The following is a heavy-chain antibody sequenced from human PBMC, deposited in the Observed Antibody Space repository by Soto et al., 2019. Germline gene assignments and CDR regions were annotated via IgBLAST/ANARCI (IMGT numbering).Heavy chain of an antibody. CDR1: GGXISSYY. J-gene: IGHJ4*02. V-gene: IGHV4-59*08. CDR3: ATEDTVAGFDY. Sequence: SETLSLTCTVSGGXISSYYWSWIRQPPGKGLEWIGYIYYSGSTNYNPSLKSRVTISVDTSKNQFSLKLSSVTAADTAVYYCATEDTVAGFDYWGQGTLVTVSS. CDR2: IYYSGST. D-gene: IGHD5-12*01.